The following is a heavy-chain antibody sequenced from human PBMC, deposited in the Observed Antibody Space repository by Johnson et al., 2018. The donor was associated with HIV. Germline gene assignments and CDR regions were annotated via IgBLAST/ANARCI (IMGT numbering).Heavy chain of an antibody. V-gene: IGHV3-20*04. CDR3: AREKRVDAFDM. J-gene: IGHJ3*02. Sequence: VQLVESGGGVVQPGRSLRLSCAASGFIFDDYAMHWVRQAPGKGLEWVSGINWNGGSTGYADSVKGRFTISRDNAKNSRYLQMNSLRAEDTAVYYCAREKRVDAFDMWGQGTMVTVSS. CDR2: INWNGGST. CDR1: GFIFDDYA.